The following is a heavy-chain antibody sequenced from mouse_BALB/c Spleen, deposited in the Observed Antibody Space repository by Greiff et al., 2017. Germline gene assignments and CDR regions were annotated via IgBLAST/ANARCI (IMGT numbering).Heavy chain of an antibody. CDR3: ARADGYYEG. Sequence: EVKLMESGGGLVKPGGSLKLSCAASGFTFSDYYMYWVRQTPEKRLEWVATISDGGSYTYYPDSVKGRFTISRDNAKNNLYLQMSSLKSEDTAMYYCARADGYYEGWGQGTLVTVSA. D-gene: IGHD2-3*01. V-gene: IGHV5-4*02. CDR2: ISDGGSYT. CDR1: GFTFSDYY. J-gene: IGHJ3*01.